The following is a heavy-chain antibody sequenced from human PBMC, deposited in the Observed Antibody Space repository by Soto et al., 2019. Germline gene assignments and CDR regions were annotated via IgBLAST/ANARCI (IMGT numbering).Heavy chain of an antibody. CDR2: TSYDGSDK. J-gene: IGHJ1*01. Sequence: QVQLVESGGGVVQPGTSLRVSCVGSGFTFRSYVIHWVRQAPGKGLEWVALTSYDGSDKYYGDSVRGRFTISRDNSRNTVDLQMGSLRLEDTALYYCARWGTTGGLDVWGQGTLVSVSS. V-gene: IGHV3-30*19. D-gene: IGHD3-16*01. CDR3: ARWGTTGGLDV. CDR1: GFTFRSYV.